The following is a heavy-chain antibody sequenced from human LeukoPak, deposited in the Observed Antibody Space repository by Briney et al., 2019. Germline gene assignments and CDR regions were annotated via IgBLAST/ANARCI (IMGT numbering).Heavy chain of an antibody. V-gene: IGHV1-2*04. D-gene: IGHD3-22*01. CDR2: INPNSGGT. CDR1: GYTFTGYY. Sequence: ASVKVSCKASGYTFTGYYMHWVRQAPGQGLEWMGWINPNSGGTNYAQKFQGWVTMTRDTSISTAYMELSRLRSDDTAVYYCARGGRTYYYDSRGPSMELSDYGMDVWGQGTTVTVSS. CDR3: ARGGRTYYYDSRGPSMELSDYGMDV. J-gene: IGHJ6*02.